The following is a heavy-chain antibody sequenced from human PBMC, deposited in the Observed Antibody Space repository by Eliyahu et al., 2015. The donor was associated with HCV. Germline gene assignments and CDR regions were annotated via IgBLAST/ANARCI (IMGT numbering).Heavy chain of an antibody. CDR3: ATDRSITLFGVLTGSFFFDN. CDR1: GFTFSDAW. J-gene: IGHJ4*02. D-gene: IGHD3-3*01. CDR2: IKSKAHGGTD. V-gene: IGHV3-15*01. Sequence: EVQLVESGGGLVKPGGSLRLACAASGFTFSDAWMNWVRQAPGKGLEWVGRIKSKAHGGTDGYTSPVKRRFTISRDDSTNTLYLQMNSLKTEDTAVYYCATDRSITLFGVLTGSFFFDNWGQGTLVTVSS.